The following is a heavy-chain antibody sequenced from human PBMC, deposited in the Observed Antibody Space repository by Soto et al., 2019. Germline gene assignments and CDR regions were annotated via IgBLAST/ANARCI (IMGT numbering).Heavy chain of an antibody. CDR1: GFTFDDYA. J-gene: IGHJ6*02. CDR2: ISWNSGSI. CDR3: AKEAARSAYMDV. D-gene: IGHD2-15*01. Sequence: GGSLRLSCAASGFTFDDYAMHWVRQAPGKGLEWVSGISWNSGSIGYADSVKGRFTISRDNAKNSLYLQMNSLRAEDTALYYCAKEAARSAYMDVWGQGTTVTVSS. V-gene: IGHV3-9*01.